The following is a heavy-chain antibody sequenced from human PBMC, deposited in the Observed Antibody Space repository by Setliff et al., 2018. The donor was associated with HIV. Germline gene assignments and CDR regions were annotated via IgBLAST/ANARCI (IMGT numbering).Heavy chain of an antibody. J-gene: IGHJ4*02. CDR2: FMYTDIHYVNYLN. CDR1: GASFVGDNH. D-gene: IGHD6-19*01. Sequence: TSETLSLTCAVSGASFVGDNHWSWIRQTPERGLEWIAYFMYTDIHYVNYLNYRNPSLASRLSISVDKSKNQFSLTLGSVTAADTAVYYCARARSDWYNVRPYYFDLWGQGTPVTV. V-gene: IGHV4-30-4*01. CDR3: ARARSDWYNVRPYYFDL.